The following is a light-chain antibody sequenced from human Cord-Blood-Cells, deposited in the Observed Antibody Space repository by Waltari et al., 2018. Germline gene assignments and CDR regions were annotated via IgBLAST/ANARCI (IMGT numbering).Light chain of an antibody. CDR2: KVS. Sequence: DVVMTQSPLALPVTLGQPASISCRSSQSLVYSDGNTYLNWFQQRPGKSPRRLIYKVSKRDFGVPERSSGSGAGTDFTLKISRVEAEDVGVYYCMQGTHWPFTFGPGTKVDIK. CDR1: QSLVYSDGNTY. CDR3: MQGTHWPFT. V-gene: IGKV2-30*01. J-gene: IGKJ3*01.